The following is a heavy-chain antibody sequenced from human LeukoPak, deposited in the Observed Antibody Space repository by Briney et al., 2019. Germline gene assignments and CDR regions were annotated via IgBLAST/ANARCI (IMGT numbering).Heavy chain of an antibody. J-gene: IGHJ4*02. D-gene: IGHD6-19*01. CDR2: IYTSGST. Sequence: SETLSLTCSVSGDSISSYYWSWIRQPAGKGLEWIGRIYTSGSTNYNPSLKSRAAISVDKSKNQFSLKLSSVTAADTAVYYCTRDSPGYSSGHFDYWGQGTLVTVSS. CDR1: GDSISSYY. V-gene: IGHV4-4*07. CDR3: TRDSPGYSSGHFDY.